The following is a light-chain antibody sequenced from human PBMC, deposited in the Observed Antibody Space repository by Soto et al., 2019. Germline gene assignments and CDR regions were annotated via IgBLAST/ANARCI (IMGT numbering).Light chain of an antibody. Sequence: EIVLTQSPGTLSLSPGERATLSCRASQSFNSIYLAWYQQKPGQAPRLLIYGASSRATGIPDRFSGSGSGTDFTLTISRLEPEDFAVYYCQQYGSSTITFGQGTRLEIK. J-gene: IGKJ5*01. V-gene: IGKV3-20*01. CDR1: QSFNSIY. CDR3: QQYGSSTIT. CDR2: GAS.